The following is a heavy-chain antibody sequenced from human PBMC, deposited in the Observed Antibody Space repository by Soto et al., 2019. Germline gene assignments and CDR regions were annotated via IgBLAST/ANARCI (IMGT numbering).Heavy chain of an antibody. CDR2: IYNSGST. V-gene: IGHV4-59*08. D-gene: IGHD3-10*01. J-gene: IGHJ3*02. CDR3: ARRPGFGHAFDI. CDR1: GGAISNYY. Sequence: QVQLQESGPGLVKPSETLSLTCTVSGGAISNYYWSWIRQPPGKGLEWIGYIYNSGSTNYNPSLKSRDTISVDTSNHQFSLKLSSVTAADTAVYYCARRPGFGHAFDIWGQGTVVTVSS.